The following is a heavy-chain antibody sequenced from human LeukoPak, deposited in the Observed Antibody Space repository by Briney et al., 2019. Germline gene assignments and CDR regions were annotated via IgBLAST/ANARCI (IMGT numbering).Heavy chain of an antibody. CDR1: EDSVSSNSAA. CDR2: TYYRSKWYN. J-gene: IGHJ6*02. CDR3: ARDLSVGDILTGYFYYYYGMDV. V-gene: IGHV6-1*01. D-gene: IGHD3-9*01. Sequence: SQTLSLTCAISEDSVSSNSAAWNWIRQSPSRGLEWLGRTYYRSKWYNDYAVSVKSRITINPDTSKNQFSLRLNSVTPEDTAVYYCARDLSVGDILTGYFYYYYGMDVWGQGTTVTVSS.